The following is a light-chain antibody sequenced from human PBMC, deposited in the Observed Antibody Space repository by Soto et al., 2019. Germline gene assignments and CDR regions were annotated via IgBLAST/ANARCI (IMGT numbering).Light chain of an antibody. CDR1: SNDVGGYDY. CDR3: QAWDSSTDYV. V-gene: IGLV2-11*01. CDR2: DVT. J-gene: IGLJ1*01. Sequence: QSALTQPRSVSGSPGQSVTISCTGTSNDVGGYDYVSWYQQYPGKAPTYILYDVTKRPSGVPDRFSGSKSGNTASLTISGTQAMDEADYYCQAWDSSTDYVFGPGTKLTVL.